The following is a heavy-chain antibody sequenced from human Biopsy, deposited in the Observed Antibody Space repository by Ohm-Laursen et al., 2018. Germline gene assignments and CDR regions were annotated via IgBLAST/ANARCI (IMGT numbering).Heavy chain of an antibody. J-gene: IGHJ3*01. Sequence: SETLSLPCNVSGGDINNYYWSWIRQPAGKGLEWIGRIYPGGSTNYNPSLKSRVTMSVDTSKKQLSLRLRSVTAADTAMYYCASVVLGPTNDAFDLWGQGTMVVVSS. CDR1: GGDINNYY. CDR3: ASVVLGPTNDAFDL. CDR2: IYPGGST. V-gene: IGHV4-4*07. D-gene: IGHD3-22*01.